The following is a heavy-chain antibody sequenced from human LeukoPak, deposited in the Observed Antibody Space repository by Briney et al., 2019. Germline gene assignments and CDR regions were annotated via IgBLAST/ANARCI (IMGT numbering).Heavy chain of an antibody. J-gene: IGHJ4*02. CDR1: GDLINTANYY. D-gene: IGHD1-14*01. CDR3: AGGRSQNQILYYFES. Sequence: SETLSLTCTVPGDLINTANYYWNWVRQRPGQGLEWIGYIHSTRTTHFKSSLKSRVSMSRDTSANQFSLTLTSVSAADTAVYYCAGGRSQNQILYYFESWGLGTLVTVSS. V-gene: IGHV4-31*03. CDR2: IHSTRTT.